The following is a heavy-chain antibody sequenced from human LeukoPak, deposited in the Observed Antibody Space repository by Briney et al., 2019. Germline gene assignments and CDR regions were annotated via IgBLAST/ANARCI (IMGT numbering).Heavy chain of an antibody. CDR3: AGGNFYDSSGHPYHFHY. J-gene: IGHJ4*02. Sequence: SETLSLTCTVSGVSISSYYWSWIRQPPGKGLEWIGYIYYSENTNYNSSLKSRVTISEDTSKNQFSLNLTSVTAADTVVYYCAGGNFYDSSGHPYHFHYWGQGTLVTVPS. D-gene: IGHD3-22*01. CDR2: IYYSENT. CDR1: GVSISSYY. V-gene: IGHV4-59*01.